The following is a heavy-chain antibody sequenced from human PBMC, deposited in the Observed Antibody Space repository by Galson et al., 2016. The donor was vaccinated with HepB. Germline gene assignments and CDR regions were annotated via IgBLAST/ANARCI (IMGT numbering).Heavy chain of an antibody. J-gene: IGHJ6*02. CDR1: GYTFTNYG. Sequence: SVKVSCKASGYTFTNYGLTWVRQAPGQGLEWVGWISAYNGNTNYAQKFQGRLTMTTDTSTSTAYMELRSLTSDDTAVYFCARDRSLLRYRYARDVWGQGTTLTV. V-gene: IGHV1-18*01. D-gene: IGHD3-9*01. CDR2: ISAYNGNT. CDR3: ARDRSLLRYRYARDV.